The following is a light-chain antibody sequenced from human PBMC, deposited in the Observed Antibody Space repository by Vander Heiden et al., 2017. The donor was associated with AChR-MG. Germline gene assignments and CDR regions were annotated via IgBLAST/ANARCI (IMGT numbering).Light chain of an antibody. J-gene: IGKJ1*01. CDR1: QSVNNN. Sequence: EIVMTQSPATLSVSPGERVTLSCRASQSVNNNLAWYQQKPGQAPRLLIYGASTRATGIPDRFSGSGSGTEFTLTISSLQSEDFPLYYCQQDNKWPWTFGQGTKVEIK. CDR3: QQDNKWPWT. V-gene: IGKV3-15*01. CDR2: GAS.